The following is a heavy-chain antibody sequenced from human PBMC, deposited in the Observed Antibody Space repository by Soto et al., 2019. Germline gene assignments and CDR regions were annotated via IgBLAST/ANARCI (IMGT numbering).Heavy chain of an antibody. Sequence: GGSLRLSCAGSGFTFSDYYMTWIRQAPGKGLEWVSYINTLSSAIYYADSVKGRFTISRDNAKNSLYLQMNSLRAEDTAVYYCARRLQWQLRPLDSWGRGALVTVSS. V-gene: IGHV3-11*01. CDR1: GFTFSDYY. CDR3: ARRLQWQLRPLDS. J-gene: IGHJ4*02. D-gene: IGHD6-19*01. CDR2: INTLSSAI.